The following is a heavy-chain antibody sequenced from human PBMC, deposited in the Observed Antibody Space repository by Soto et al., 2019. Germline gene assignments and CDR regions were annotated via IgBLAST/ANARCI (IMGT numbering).Heavy chain of an antibody. CDR2: ISGSGGST. Sequence: GSMRLSCAASGCTFSSYAMSWVSQAPGKGLEWVSAISGSGGSTYYADSVKGRFTISRDNSKNTLYLQMNSLRAEDTAVYYCARLGIAAALDYWGQGTLVTVSS. CDR1: GCTFSSYA. D-gene: IGHD6-13*01. J-gene: IGHJ4*02. CDR3: ARLGIAAALDY. V-gene: IGHV3-23*01.